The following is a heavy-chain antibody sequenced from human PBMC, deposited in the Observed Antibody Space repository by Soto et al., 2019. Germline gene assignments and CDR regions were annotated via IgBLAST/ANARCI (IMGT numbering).Heavy chain of an antibody. CDR1: GDSLSSRSYY. Sequence: SETLSLTCTVSGDSLSSRSYYWGWIRQPPGKGLEWIGSIYYSGSTYYNPSLKSRVTISVDTSKSQFSLKLSSVTAADTAVYYCASVPSSGYYSRYWGQGTLVTVSS. CDR3: ASVPSSGYYSRY. J-gene: IGHJ4*02. CDR2: IYYSGST. V-gene: IGHV4-39*01. D-gene: IGHD3-22*01.